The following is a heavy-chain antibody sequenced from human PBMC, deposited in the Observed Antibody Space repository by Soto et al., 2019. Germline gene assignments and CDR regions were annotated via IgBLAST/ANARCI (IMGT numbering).Heavy chain of an antibody. J-gene: IGHJ4*02. Sequence: QVQLVESGGGVVQPGRSLRLSCAASGFTFSSYGMHWVRQAPGKGLEWVAVIWYDGSNKYYADSVKGRFTISRDNSKNTLDLQKNRLGAEDTAGYYCARGLRRGYSYGSDYWGQGTLVTVSS. D-gene: IGHD5-18*01. CDR3: ARGLRRGYSYGSDY. CDR1: GFTFSSYG. CDR2: IWYDGSNK. V-gene: IGHV3-33*01.